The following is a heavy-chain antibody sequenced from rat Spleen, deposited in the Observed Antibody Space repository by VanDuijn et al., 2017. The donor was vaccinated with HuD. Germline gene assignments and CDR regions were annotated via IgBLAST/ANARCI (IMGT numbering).Heavy chain of an antibody. CDR3: TRVNTMGHGMEA. Sequence: EVQLVESGGGLVQPGRSMKLSCAASGFTFSNYYMAWVRQAPTKGLEWVATISYDGSSTYYRDSVKGRFTISRDNAKSTLYLQMDSLRSEDTATYYCTRVNTMGHGMEAWGQGASVTVSS. CDR2: ISYDGSST. V-gene: IGHV5-29*01. CDR1: GFTFSNYY. D-gene: IGHD1-7*01. J-gene: IGHJ4*01.